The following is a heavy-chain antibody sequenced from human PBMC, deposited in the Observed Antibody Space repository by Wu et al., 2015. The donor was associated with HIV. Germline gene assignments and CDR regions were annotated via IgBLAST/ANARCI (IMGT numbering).Heavy chain of an antibody. CDR2: IIPILGKA. J-gene: IGHJ6*03. V-gene: IGHV1-69*11. CDR3: ACWGSDYYYYYMDV. CDR1: GGTFSNYA. Sequence: QVHLVQSGAEVKKPGSSVKVSCKASGGTFSNYAISWVRQGPGQGLEWMGGIIPILGKATYAQNFQDRVTITADESTSTAYMQLTGLRSEDTAVYYCACWGSDYYYYYMDVWGKGTTVTVSS. D-gene: IGHD3-16*01.